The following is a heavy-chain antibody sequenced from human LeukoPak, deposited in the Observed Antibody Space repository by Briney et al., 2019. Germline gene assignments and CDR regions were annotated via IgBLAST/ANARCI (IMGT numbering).Heavy chain of an antibody. V-gene: IGHV3-23*01. J-gene: IGHJ4*02. Sequence: GGSLRLSCAASGFTFSSYAMSWVRQAPRKGLEWVSAISGGGGSTYYADSVKGRFTISRDNSKNTLYLQMNSLRAEDTALYYCATDKWGVPNYYFDYWGQGTLVTVSS. CDR2: ISGGGGST. D-gene: IGHD6-19*01. CDR1: GFTFSSYA. CDR3: ATDKWGVPNYYFDY.